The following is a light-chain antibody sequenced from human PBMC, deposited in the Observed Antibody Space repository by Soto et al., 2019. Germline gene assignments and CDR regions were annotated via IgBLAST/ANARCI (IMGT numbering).Light chain of an antibody. CDR2: SAS. V-gene: IGKV3-20*01. CDR1: QSVSSSY. J-gene: IGKJ4*01. CDR3: QQYGSSPLLT. Sequence: EIVLTQSPGTLSLSPGERATLSCRTGQSVSSSYLAWYQQKPGQAPRLLIYSASSRATGIPDRFSRSGSGTDFTLNISRLEPEDLAVYYCQQYGSSPLLTFGGGTKVDI.